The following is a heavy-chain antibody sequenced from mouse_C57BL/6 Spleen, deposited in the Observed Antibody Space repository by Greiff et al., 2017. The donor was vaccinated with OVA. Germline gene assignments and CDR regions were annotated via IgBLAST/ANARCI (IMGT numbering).Heavy chain of an antibody. Sequence: DVKLVESGGDLVKPGGSLKLSCAASGFTFSSYGMSWVRQTPDKRLEWVATISSGGSYTYYPDSVKGRFTISRDNAKNTLYLQMSSLKSEDTAMYYCARRSNYVYYAMDYWGQGTSVTVSS. CDR1: GFTFSSYG. CDR3: ARRSNYVYYAMDY. CDR2: ISSGGSYT. V-gene: IGHV5-6*02. D-gene: IGHD2-5*01. J-gene: IGHJ4*01.